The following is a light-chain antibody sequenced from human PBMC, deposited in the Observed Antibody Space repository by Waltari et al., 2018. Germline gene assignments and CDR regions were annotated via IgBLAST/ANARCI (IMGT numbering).Light chain of an antibody. CDR2: DAS. J-gene: IGKJ1*01. CDR3: QQYYSSST. V-gene: IGKV1-5*01. CDR1: LSIITW. Sequence: DIQMTQSPSTLSASVGDTIAITCRASLSIITWLAWYQQKPGKAPKLLIYDASSLESGVPSTFSGSGSGTEFTLTISSLQPDDFATYFCQQYYSSSTFGQGTKVEIK.